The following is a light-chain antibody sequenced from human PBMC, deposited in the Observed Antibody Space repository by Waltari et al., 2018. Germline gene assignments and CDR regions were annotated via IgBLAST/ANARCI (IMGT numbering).Light chain of an antibody. CDR1: SSNFGNNS. CDR3: GTWDSGLSGGV. CDR2: DNN. J-gene: IGLJ2*01. Sequence: QSVLTQPPSVSAAPGQKVTIPCSGSSSNFGNNSVAWYQHVPGTAPKLLIYDNNNRPSGIPDRFSGSKSGTSATLGITGLQTGDEADYYCGTWDSGLSGGVFGGGTKLTVL. V-gene: IGLV1-51*01.